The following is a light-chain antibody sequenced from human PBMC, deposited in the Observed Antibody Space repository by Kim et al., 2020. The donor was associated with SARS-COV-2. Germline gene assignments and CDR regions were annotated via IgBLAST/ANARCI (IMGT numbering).Light chain of an antibody. CDR3: QQYYDSPLT. CDR2: WAS. CDR1: QSILYTPNSRNY. J-gene: IGKJ4*01. Sequence: RATINCKSSQSILYTPNSRNYLAWYQQKPGQSPKLLIYWASTRESGVPDRFSGSGSGTDFTLTIGSLQAEDVAVYYCQQYYDSPLTFGGGTKLEI. V-gene: IGKV4-1*01.